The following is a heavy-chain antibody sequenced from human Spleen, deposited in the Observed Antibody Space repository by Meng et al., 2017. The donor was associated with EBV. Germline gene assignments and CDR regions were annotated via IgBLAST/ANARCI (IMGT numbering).Heavy chain of an antibody. CDR3: MRRPPRVGPTSGAY. CDR2: MNPNSGNT. CDR1: GYTFTNYD. D-gene: IGHD1-26*01. V-gene: IGHV1-8*01. Sequence: GRRVKTRVAVKWPGASVRVSCKAFGYTFTNYDISWVRQAPGQGLEGMGWMNPNSGNTGYAQKFQGRVTMTRDTSMSTAYMEPSDLRSDDTAGYYCMRRPPRVGPTSGAYWGQGTLVTVSS. J-gene: IGHJ4*02.